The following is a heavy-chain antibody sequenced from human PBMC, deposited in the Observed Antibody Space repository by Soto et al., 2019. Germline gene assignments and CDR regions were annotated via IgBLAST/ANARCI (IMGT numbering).Heavy chain of an antibody. V-gene: IGHV1-3*01. Sequence: GASVKDSCKASGYTFTSYAMHWVRQAPGQRLEWMGWINAGNGNTKYSQKFQGRVTITRDTSASTAYMELSSLRSEDTAVYYCARDGGYCSSTSCHDYYYYYYYGMDVWGQGTTVTVSS. J-gene: IGHJ6*02. CDR2: INAGNGNT. CDR1: GYTFTSYA. CDR3: ARDGGYCSSTSCHDYYYYYYYGMDV. D-gene: IGHD2-2*01.